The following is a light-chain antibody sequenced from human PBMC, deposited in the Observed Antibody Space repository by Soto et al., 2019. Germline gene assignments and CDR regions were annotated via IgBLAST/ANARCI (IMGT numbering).Light chain of an antibody. J-gene: IGLJ1*01. CDR3: SSYTTSTTLDV. Sequence: QSALTQPASVSGSPGQSITISCTGTSSDVGGSDHVSWYQQHPGKAPKLIIYEVTNWPSGVSHRFSGSKSGNTASLTISGLQAEDEADYYRSSYTTSTTLDVFGTGTKVTVL. CDR1: SSDVGGSDH. V-gene: IGLV2-14*01. CDR2: EVT.